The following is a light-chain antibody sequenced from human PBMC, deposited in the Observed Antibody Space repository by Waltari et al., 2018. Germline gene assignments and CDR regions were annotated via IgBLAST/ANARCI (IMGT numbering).Light chain of an antibody. V-gene: IGKV1-33*01. Sequence: EIQMTQSPSSLSTSVGDRVTITCKTSQDISNYLNWYQQKPGKAPKLLIYAASKLETGVPSRFSGSGSGTNFTFTISSLQPEDIATYYCQQHDNLPLAFGGGTKVEIK. CDR2: AAS. CDR1: QDISNY. CDR3: QQHDNLPLA. J-gene: IGKJ4*01.